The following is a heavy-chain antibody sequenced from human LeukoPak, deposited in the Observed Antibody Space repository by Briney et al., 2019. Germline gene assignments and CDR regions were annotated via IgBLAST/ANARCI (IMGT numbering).Heavy chain of an antibody. Sequence: GGSLRPSCAASGFTFSSYSINWVRQAPGKGLEWVSYISSSGSTIYYADSVKGRFTISRDNAKNSLYLQMNSLRAEDTAVYYCAELGITMIGGVWGKGTTVTISS. CDR3: AELGITMIGGV. CDR2: ISSSGSTI. J-gene: IGHJ6*04. CDR1: GFTFSSYS. V-gene: IGHV3-48*04. D-gene: IGHD3-10*02.